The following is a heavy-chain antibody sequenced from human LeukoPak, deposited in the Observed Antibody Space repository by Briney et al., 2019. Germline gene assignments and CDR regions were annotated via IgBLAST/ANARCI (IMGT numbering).Heavy chain of an antibody. CDR3: AREARDCSSTSCYIGDDAFDI. Sequence: SETLSLTCTVSSGSISSYYWSWIRQPPGKGLEWIGYIYYSGSTNYNPSLKSRVTISVDTSKNQFSLKLSSVTAADTAVYYCAREARDCSSTSCYIGDDAFDIWGQGTMVTVSS. J-gene: IGHJ3*02. D-gene: IGHD2-2*02. CDR1: SGSISSYY. CDR2: IYYSGST. V-gene: IGHV4-59*12.